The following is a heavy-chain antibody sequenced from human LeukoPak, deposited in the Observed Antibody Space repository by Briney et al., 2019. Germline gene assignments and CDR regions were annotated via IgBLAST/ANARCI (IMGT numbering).Heavy chain of an antibody. V-gene: IGHV3-15*01. CDR1: GFTFRNTW. D-gene: IGHD3-9*01. J-gene: IGHJ4*02. Sequence: PGGSLRLSCAASGFTFRNTWMTWVRQAPGKGLEWVSHIKSKADGGTGDFAEHVKGRFTISRDDSKNTLYLQMKSLKTEDTAVDYCNTDFSITICDILTGYYYWGQGTLVTVSS. CDR3: NTDFSITICDILTGYYY. CDR2: IKSKADGGTG.